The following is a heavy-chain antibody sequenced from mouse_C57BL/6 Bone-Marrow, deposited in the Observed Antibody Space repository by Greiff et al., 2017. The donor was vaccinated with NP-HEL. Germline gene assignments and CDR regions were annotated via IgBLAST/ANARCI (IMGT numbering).Heavy chain of an antibody. D-gene: IGHD1-1*01. V-gene: IGHV1-63*01. J-gene: IGHJ2*01. CDR3: ARVTTVVVDY. Sequence: VQLQQSGAELVRPGTSVKMSCKASGYTFTNYWIGWAKQRPGHGLEWIGDIYPGGGYTNHNEKFKGKATLTADKSSSTAYMQFSSLTSEDSAIYYCARVTTVVVDYWGQGTTLTVSS. CDR1: GYTFTNYW. CDR2: IYPGGGYT.